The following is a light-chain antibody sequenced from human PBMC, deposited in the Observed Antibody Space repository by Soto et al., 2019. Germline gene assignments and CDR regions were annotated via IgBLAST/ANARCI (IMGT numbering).Light chain of an antibody. Sequence: DVVMTQSPLSLPVTLGQPASISCTSSQRLVNRDGKTLLNWFQQRPGQSPRRLIYQVSNRDSGVPDRFSGSGSGTDFTLKISRVEAEDVGVYYCMQGTHWPWTFGQGTMVEIK. CDR2: QVS. V-gene: IGKV2-30*01. CDR3: MQGTHWPWT. CDR1: QRLVNRDGKTL. J-gene: IGKJ1*01.